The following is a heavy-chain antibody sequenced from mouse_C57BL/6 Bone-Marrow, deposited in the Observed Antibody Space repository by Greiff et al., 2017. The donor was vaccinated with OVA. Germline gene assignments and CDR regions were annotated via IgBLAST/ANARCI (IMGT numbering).Heavy chain of an antibody. CDR1: GYTFTSYW. CDR2: IDPSDSYT. Sequence: VQLQQPGAELVRPGTSVKLSCKASGYTFTSYWMHWVKQRPGQGLEWIGVIDPSDSYTNYNQKFKGKATLTVDTSSSTAYMQLSSLTSEDSAVYYCARRYGSSPAWFAYWGQGTLVTVSA. CDR3: ARRYGSSPAWFAY. D-gene: IGHD1-1*01. V-gene: IGHV1-59*01. J-gene: IGHJ3*01.